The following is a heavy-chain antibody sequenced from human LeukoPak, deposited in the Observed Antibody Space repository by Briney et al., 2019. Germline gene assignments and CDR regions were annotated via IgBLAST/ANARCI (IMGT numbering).Heavy chain of an antibody. CDR1: GFTFSNYW. Sequence: GGSLRLSCAASGFTFSNYWMSGVRQAPGKGLEWVSNTKQDGSEKSYVDSVKGRFTISRENAKNSRYLQMNSLRAEDTAVYYRAIDGIPNNSDYCGQGTLVTVSS. CDR2: TKQDGSEK. CDR3: AIDGIPNNSDY. D-gene: IGHD1/OR15-1a*01. J-gene: IGHJ4*02. V-gene: IGHV3-7*03.